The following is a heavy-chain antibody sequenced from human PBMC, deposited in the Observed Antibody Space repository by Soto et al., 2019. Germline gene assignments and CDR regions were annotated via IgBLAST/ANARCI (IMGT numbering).Heavy chain of an antibody. D-gene: IGHD1-1*01. CDR1: GFTFDDYT. CDR3: AKGYGPAYYYYGMDV. J-gene: IGHJ6*02. V-gene: IGHV3-43*01. CDR2: ISWDGGST. Sequence: LRLSCAASGFTFDDYTMHWVRQAPGKGLEWVSLISWDGGSTYYADSVKGRFTISRDNSKNSLYLQMNSLRTEDTALYYCAKGYGPAYYYYGMDVWGQGTTVTVSS.